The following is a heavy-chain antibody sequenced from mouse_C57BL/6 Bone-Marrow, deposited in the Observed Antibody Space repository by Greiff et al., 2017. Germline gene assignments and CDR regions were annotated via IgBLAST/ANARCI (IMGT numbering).Heavy chain of an antibody. Sequence: VQLQQSGAELARPGASVKLSCKASGYTFTSYCINWVKQRPGQGLEWIGEIYPRSGNTYYNEKFKGKDTLTADKSSSTAYMQLRSLTSADSAVYVCARGDDGYNDWCWLAYWGQGTWVTVSA. D-gene: IGHD2-3*01. CDR2: IYPRSGNT. V-gene: IGHV1-81*01. J-gene: IGHJ3*01. CDR1: GYTFTSYC. CDR3: ARGDDGYNDWCWLAY.